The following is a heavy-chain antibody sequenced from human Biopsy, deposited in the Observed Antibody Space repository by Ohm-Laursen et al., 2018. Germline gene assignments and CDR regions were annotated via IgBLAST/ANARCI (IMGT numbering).Heavy chain of an antibody. CDR2: ISYSGST. CDR3: ARVGAGAPSIDYFDY. CDR1: GGSLGRFF. D-gene: IGHD1-26*01. Sequence: PGTLSLTCIVSGGSLGRFFWSWIRQPPGKGVVWIGYISYSGSTNYNPSLRSRVTISVDRSKNQFSLELSSVTAANTAVYYCARVGAGAPSIDYFDYWGQGALVTVSS. V-gene: IGHV4-59*01. J-gene: IGHJ4*02.